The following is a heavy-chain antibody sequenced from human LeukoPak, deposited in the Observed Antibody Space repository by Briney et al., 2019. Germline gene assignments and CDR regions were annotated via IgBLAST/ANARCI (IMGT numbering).Heavy chain of an antibody. Sequence: GASVKVSCKVSGYTLTELSMHWVRQAPGKGLEWMGGFDPEDGETIYAQKFQGRVTMTEDTSTDTAYMELSSLRSEDTAVYYCARAQGSVRGVNHIDYWGQGTLVTVSS. V-gene: IGHV1-24*01. D-gene: IGHD3-10*01. CDR1: GYTLTELS. CDR2: FDPEDGET. CDR3: ARAQGSVRGVNHIDY. J-gene: IGHJ4*02.